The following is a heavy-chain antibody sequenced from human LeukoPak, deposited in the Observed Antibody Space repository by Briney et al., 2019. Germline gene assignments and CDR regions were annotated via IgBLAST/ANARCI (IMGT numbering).Heavy chain of an antibody. CDR3: ARVGYSSSWYGDEDDY. J-gene: IGHJ4*02. CDR2: IGTYGGDT. Sequence: ASVKVSCKATSRISWVRQAPGQGLEWMGWIGTYGGDTYYAQKFQGRITVTTDTSTSTVYMELRNLRSDDTAVYYCARVGYSSSWYGDEDDYWGQGTLVTVSS. D-gene: IGHD6-13*01. V-gene: IGHV1-18*01. CDR1: TSR.